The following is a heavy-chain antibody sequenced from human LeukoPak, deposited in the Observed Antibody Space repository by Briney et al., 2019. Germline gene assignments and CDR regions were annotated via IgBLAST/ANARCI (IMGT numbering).Heavy chain of an antibody. Sequence: PGGSLRLSCVASGFTFSSYSMHWVRQAPGKGLEWVAVISHDGINKYCADSVKGRFTISRDISKDTLYIQMNRLRAEDTAVYYCARDNFQHGGDNYGSHYFDYWGQGTLVAVSS. CDR2: ISHDGINK. V-gene: IGHV3-30*04. D-gene: IGHD5-18*01. J-gene: IGHJ4*02. CDR3: ARDNFQHGGDNYGSHYFDY. CDR1: GFTFSSYS.